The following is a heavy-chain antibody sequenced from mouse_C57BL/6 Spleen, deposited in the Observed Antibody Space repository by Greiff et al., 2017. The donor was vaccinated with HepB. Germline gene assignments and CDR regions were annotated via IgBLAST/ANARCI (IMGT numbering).Heavy chain of an antibody. D-gene: IGHD2-4*01. CDR1: GFTFSSYT. Sequence: EVKLMESGGGLVKPGGSLKLSCAASGFTFSSYTMSWVRQTPEKRLEWVATISGGGGNTYYPDSVKGRFTISRDNAKNTLYLQMSSLRSEDTALYYCARHLGDYDEDWFAYWGQGTLVTVSA. J-gene: IGHJ3*01. CDR2: ISGGGGNT. CDR3: ARHLGDYDEDWFAY. V-gene: IGHV5-9*01.